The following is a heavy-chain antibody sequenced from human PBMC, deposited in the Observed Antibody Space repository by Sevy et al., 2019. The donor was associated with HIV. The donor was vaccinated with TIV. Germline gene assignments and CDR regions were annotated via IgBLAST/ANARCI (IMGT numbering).Heavy chain of an antibody. Sequence: SETPSLTCTVSGGSISSGGYYWTWIRQHPGKGLEWIGYIYYSGSTYYNPSLKSRLTISVDTSKNQFSLKMSSVTAADTAVYYCARGDGYNLDYWGQGTLVTVSS. D-gene: IGHD5-12*01. CDR2: IYYSGST. V-gene: IGHV4-31*03. J-gene: IGHJ4*02. CDR3: ARGDGYNLDY. CDR1: GGSISSGGYY.